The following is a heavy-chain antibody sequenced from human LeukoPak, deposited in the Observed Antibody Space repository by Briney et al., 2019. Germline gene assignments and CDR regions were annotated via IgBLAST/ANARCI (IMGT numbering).Heavy chain of an antibody. CDR2: ISPYNGNT. Sequence: ASVKVSCKASGYTFANYGITWVRQAPGQGLEWMGWISPYNGNTNYAQKFQGRVTLTTDTSTSTAYMELRSLRSDDTAVYYCARGPHERSGYPDDWGQGTLVIVSS. D-gene: IGHD3-22*01. CDR1: GYTFANYG. V-gene: IGHV1-18*01. CDR3: ARGPHERSGYPDD. J-gene: IGHJ4*02.